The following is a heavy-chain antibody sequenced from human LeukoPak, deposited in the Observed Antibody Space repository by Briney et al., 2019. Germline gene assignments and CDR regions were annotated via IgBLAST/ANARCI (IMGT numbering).Heavy chain of an antibody. D-gene: IGHD6-13*01. CDR1: GGSISSGGYY. J-gene: IGHJ6*02. V-gene: IGHV4-31*03. CDR3: ARATLYSSSWVDSKIYGMDV. CDR2: IYYSGST. Sequence: SETLSLTCTVSGGSISSGGYYWSWIRQHPGKGLEWIGYIYYSGSTYYNPSLKSRVTISVDTSKNQFSLKLSSVTAADTAVYYCARATLYSSSWVDSKIYGMDVWGQGTTVTVSS.